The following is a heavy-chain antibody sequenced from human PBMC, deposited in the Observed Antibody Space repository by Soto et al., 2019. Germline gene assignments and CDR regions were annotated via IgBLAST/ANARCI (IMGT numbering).Heavy chain of an antibody. CDR3: VKVSYSSLTTLGSAFDG. J-gene: IGHJ3*01. CDR2: ISGSGDNM. D-gene: IGHD4-4*01. Sequence: QLLESGGGLVQPGRSLRLSCAASGFTFDDYAMHWVRQAPGKGLEWVSGISGSGDNMAYADSVKGRFITSRDNVKNSLYLQMNSLRVEDTALYHCVKVSYSSLTTLGSAFDGWGQGTRVTVS. V-gene: IGHV3-9*01. CDR1: GFTFDDYA.